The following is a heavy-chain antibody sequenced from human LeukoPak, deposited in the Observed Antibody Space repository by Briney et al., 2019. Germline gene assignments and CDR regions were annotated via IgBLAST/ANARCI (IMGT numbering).Heavy chain of an antibody. CDR2: IYYSGST. CDR1: RGSLSSSSYY. CDR3: ARHPTGHSSSWYSRYYYYGMDV. Sequence: PSETLSLTCTVSRGSLSSSSYYWGWIRQPPGEGLEWLGIIYYSGSTTYSTSLKSRVTISVDTSKSQFSLKLSSVTAADTAVYYCARHPTGHSSSWYSRYYYYGMDVWGQGTTVTVSS. V-gene: IGHV4-39*01. D-gene: IGHD6-13*01. J-gene: IGHJ6*02.